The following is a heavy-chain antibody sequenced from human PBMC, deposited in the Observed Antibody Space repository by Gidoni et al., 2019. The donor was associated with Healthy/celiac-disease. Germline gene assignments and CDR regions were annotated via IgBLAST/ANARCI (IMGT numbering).Heavy chain of an antibody. Sequence: QVQLVESGGGVVQPGRSLRLSCAASGFTFSSYAMHWVRQAPGKGLEWVAVISYDGSNKYYADSVKGRFTISRDNSKNTLYLQMNSLRAEDTAVYYCARAPRRDGYTPGYWGQGTLVTVSS. J-gene: IGHJ4*02. CDR2: ISYDGSNK. CDR1: GFTFSSYA. V-gene: IGHV3-30*01. CDR3: ARAPRRDGYTPGY. D-gene: IGHD5-12*01.